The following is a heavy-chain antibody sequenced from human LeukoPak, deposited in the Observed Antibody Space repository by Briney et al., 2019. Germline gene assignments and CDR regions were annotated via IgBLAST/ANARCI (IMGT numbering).Heavy chain of an antibody. J-gene: IGHJ4*02. CDR1: GFTLTHYR. CDR2: ISSRSSSI. CDR3: TRGGDCSGSTCYPGVIDS. D-gene: IGHD2-15*01. Sequence: PGGSLRLSCAASGFTLTHYRMNWVRQAPGKGLEWISYISSRSSSIFYADSVKGRFTISRDNAKNSLYLQMSSLRDDDTAVYFCTRGGDCSGSTCYPGVIDSWGQGALVIVSS. V-gene: IGHV3-48*02.